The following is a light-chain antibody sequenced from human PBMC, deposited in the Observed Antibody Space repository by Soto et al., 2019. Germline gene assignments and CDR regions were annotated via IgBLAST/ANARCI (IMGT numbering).Light chain of an antibody. V-gene: IGKV3-20*01. Sequence: EIVLTQSPDTLSLSQEERATLSCRASQSLSTGYLAWYQQKPGQAPRLLIYAASTRATGIPDRFSGSGSGTDFTLTISRLGPEDFAIYYCQQYDSSSYTIGQGTKLEIK. J-gene: IGKJ2*01. CDR2: AAS. CDR1: QSLSTGY. CDR3: QQYDSSSYT.